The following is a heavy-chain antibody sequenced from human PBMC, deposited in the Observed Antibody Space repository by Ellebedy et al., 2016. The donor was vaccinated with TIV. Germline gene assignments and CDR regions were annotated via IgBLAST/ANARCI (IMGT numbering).Heavy chain of an antibody. V-gene: IGHV3-23*01. Sequence: PGGSLRLSCAASGFTFNTYVIHWVRQAPGKGLEWVSAIASLGDTTHYADPVRGRFTISRDNSKNTLDLQMNSLRAEDTAVYYCAREGYGSGHCGAFDVWGQGTVVTVSS. D-gene: IGHD6-19*01. CDR3: AREGYGSGHCGAFDV. CDR2: IASLGDTT. CDR1: GFTFNTYV. J-gene: IGHJ3*01.